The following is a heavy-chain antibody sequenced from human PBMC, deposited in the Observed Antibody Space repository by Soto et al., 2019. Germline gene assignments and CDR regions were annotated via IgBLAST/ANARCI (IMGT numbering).Heavy chain of an antibody. Sequence: ASVKVSCKASGYTFTGYYMHWVRQAPGQGLEWMGWINPNSGGTNYAQKFQGWVTMTRDTSISTAYMELSRLRSDGAAVDYCASDLYGGGIGDCFDPWGQGTMVTVSS. D-gene: IGHD5-12*01. CDR2: INPNSGGT. CDR3: ASDLYGGGIGDCFDP. V-gene: IGHV1-2*04. J-gene: IGHJ5*02. CDR1: GYTFTGYY.